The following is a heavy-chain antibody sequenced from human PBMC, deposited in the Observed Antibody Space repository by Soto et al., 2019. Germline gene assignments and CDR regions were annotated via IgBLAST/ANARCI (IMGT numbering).Heavy chain of an antibody. CDR2: IYYSGST. CDR1: GGSISSYY. D-gene: IGHD7-27*01. V-gene: IGHV4-59*08. Sequence: SETLSLTYTVSGGSISSYYWSWIRQPPGKGLEWIGYIYYSGSTNYNPSLKSRVTISVDTSKNQFSLKLSSVTAADTAVYYCARSRALGISDYWGQGTLVTSPQ. CDR3: ARSRALGISDY. J-gene: IGHJ4*02.